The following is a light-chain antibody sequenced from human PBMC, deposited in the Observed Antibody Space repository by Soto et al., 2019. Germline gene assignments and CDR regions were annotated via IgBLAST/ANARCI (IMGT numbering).Light chain of an antibody. Sequence: EIVLTQSPATLSLSPGERATLSCRASQSVSYLAWYQQKPGQAPRLLIYDASNRATGIPARFSGSGSGTDFTLVISSLESDDFAVYYCQQRGNWPLTFGGGTKVEIK. V-gene: IGKV3-11*01. J-gene: IGKJ4*01. CDR1: QSVSY. CDR3: QQRGNWPLT. CDR2: DAS.